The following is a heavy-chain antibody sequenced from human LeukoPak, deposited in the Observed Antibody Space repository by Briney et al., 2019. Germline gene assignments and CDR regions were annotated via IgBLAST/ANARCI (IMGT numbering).Heavy chain of an antibody. J-gene: IGHJ6*03. Sequence: GGSLRLSCAATGFTFSSYSMNWVRQAPGKGLEWVSYISSSSSTIYYADSVKGRFTISRDNAKNSLYLQMNSLRAEDTAVYYCARMAGISPDILTGYRGYSYYYYMDVWGKGTTVTVSS. V-gene: IGHV3-48*01. CDR1: GFTFSSYS. CDR3: ARMAGISPDILTGYRGYSYYYYMDV. CDR2: ISSSSSTI. D-gene: IGHD3-9*01.